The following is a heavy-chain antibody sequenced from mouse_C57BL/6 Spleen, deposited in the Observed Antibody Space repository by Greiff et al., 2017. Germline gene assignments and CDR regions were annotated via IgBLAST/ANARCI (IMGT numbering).Heavy chain of an antibody. J-gene: IGHJ4*01. CDR3: ARVRILRGSLYYAMDY. CDR2: INPSNGGT. V-gene: IGHV1-53*01. CDR1: GYTFTSYW. Sequence: QVQLQQPGTELVKPGASVKLSCKASGYTFTSYWMHWVKQRPGQGLEWIGNINPSNGGTNYNEKFKSKATLTVDKSSSTAYMQLSSLTSEDSAVYYCARVRILRGSLYYAMDYWGQGTSVTVSS.